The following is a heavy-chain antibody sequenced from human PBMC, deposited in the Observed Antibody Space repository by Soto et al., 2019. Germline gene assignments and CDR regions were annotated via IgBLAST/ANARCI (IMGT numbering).Heavy chain of an antibody. CDR2: IYPGDSDT. Sequence: PGESLKISCKGSGYSFTIYWIGWVRQMPGKGLEWMGIIYPGDSDTRYSPSFQGQVTISADKSISTAYLQWSSLKASDTAMYYCASYSGSYLDAFDIWGQGTMVTVSS. V-gene: IGHV5-51*01. CDR3: ASYSGSYLDAFDI. D-gene: IGHD1-26*01. J-gene: IGHJ3*02. CDR1: GYSFTIYW.